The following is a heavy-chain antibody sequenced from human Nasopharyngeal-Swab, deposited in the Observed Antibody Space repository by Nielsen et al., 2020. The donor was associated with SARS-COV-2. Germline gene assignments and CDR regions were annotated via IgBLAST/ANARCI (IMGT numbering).Heavy chain of an antibody. V-gene: IGHV7-4-1*02. CDR3: ARVHCSSTSCYILGWFDP. CDR1: GYIFASYA. CDR2: INTNTGNP. J-gene: IGHJ5*02. Sequence: ASVKVSCKASGYIFASYAMNWVRQAPGQGLEWMGWINTNTGNPTYAQGFTGRFVFSLDTSVSTAYLQISSLKAEDTAVYYCARVHCSSTSCYILGWFDPWGQGTLVTVSS. D-gene: IGHD2-2*01.